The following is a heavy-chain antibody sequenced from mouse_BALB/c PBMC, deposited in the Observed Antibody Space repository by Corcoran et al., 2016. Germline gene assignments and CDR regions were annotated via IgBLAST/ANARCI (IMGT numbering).Heavy chain of an antibody. J-gene: IGHJ4*01. CDR2: INPYNDGT. Sequence: EVQLQQSGPELVKPGASVKMSCKASGYTFTSYVLHWVKQKPGQGLEWIGYINPYNDGTKYNEKFKGKATLTSDKSSSSAYVELSRLTSEDSAVYYWARYAMDYGGQGTSVTLSS. CDR1: GYTFTSYV. CDR3: ARYAMDY. V-gene: IGHV1S136*01.